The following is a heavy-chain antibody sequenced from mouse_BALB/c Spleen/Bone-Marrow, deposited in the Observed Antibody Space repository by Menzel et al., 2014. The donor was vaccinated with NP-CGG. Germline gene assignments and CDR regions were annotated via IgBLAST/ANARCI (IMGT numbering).Heavy chain of an antibody. CDR2: IDPAIFT. D-gene: IGHD2-14*01. J-gene: IGHJ1*01. V-gene: IGHV14-3*02. CDR1: GFNIKDTY. CDR3: ASYRYGWYFDV. Sequence: EVQLQQSGAELVKPGASVKLSCTASGFNIKDTYLHWVKQRPEQGLDWIGRIDPAIFTKYDPKFQGKATITADTSSNTAYLHLSSLSSEDTAVYYCASYRYGWYFDVWGAGTMVTVSS.